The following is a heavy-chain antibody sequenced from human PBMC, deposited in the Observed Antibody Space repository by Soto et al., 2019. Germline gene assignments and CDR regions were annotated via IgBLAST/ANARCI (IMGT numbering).Heavy chain of an antibody. Sequence: PVGSLRLSCASSVFPSSRHAMACVRRAAGRGLEWVATIGSDGSTYHAESVKGRFSISRDNYGNMLHLQLNSLRVEDTGIYYCAKDPYNHRFDSWGQGTLVTVSS. CDR3: AKDPYNHRFDS. CDR1: VFPSSRHA. V-gene: IGHV3-23*01. CDR2: IGSDGST. J-gene: IGHJ4*02. D-gene: IGHD1-1*01.